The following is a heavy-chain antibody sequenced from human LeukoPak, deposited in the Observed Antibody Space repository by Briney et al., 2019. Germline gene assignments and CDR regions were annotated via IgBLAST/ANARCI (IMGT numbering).Heavy chain of an antibody. CDR1: GYTFTGYY. V-gene: IGHV1-2*06. Sequence: ASVKVSCKASGYTFTGYYMHWGRQAPGQGLEWMGRINPNSGGTNYAQKFQGRVTMTRDTSISTAYMERSRLRSDDTAVYYCARSQSLGYCSGGSCFPFGYWGQGTLVTVSS. D-gene: IGHD2-15*01. CDR3: ARSQSLGYCSGGSCFPFGY. J-gene: IGHJ4*02. CDR2: INPNSGGT.